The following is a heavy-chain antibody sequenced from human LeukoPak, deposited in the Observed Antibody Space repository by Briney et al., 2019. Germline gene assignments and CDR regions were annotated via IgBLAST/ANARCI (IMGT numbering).Heavy chain of an antibody. CDR2: IVVGSGNT. Sequence: SVKVSCKASGFTFTSSAMQWVRHARGQRLEWIGWIVVGSGNTNYAQKFQERVTITRDMSTSTAYMELSSLRSEDTAVYYCAAGWVCSGGSCYYYFDYWGQGTLVTVSS. D-gene: IGHD2-15*01. CDR1: GFTFTSSA. V-gene: IGHV1-58*02. CDR3: AAGWVCSGGSCYYYFDY. J-gene: IGHJ4*02.